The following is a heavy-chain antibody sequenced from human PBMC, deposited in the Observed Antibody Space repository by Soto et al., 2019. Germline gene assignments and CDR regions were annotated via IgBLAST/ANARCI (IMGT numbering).Heavy chain of an antibody. CDR1: GGTFSSYT. CDR3: ASLMSSGYYYGMDV. D-gene: IGHD3-10*01. J-gene: IGHJ6*02. CDR2: IIPILGIA. V-gene: IGHV1-69*02. Sequence: QVQLVQSGAEVKKPGSSVKVSCKASGGTFSSYTISWVRQAPGQGIEWMGRIIPILGIANYAQKFQGRVTITADKYTSTAYMELSSLRSEDTAVYYCASLMSSGYYYGMDVWGQGTTVTVSS.